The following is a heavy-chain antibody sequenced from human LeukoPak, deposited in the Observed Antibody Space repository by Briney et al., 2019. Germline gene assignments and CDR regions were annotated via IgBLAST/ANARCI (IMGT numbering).Heavy chain of an antibody. CDR2: IYYSGGT. Sequence: SQTLSLTCTVSGGSISSGDYYWSWIRQPPGKGLEWIGYIYYSGGTFYNPSLKSRVTISVDTSKKQFSLTLSSVTAADTAVYYCARYPAKAKRYFDLWGRGTLVTVSS. J-gene: IGHJ2*01. CDR3: ARYPAKAKRYFDL. V-gene: IGHV4-30-4*01. CDR1: GGSISSGDYY.